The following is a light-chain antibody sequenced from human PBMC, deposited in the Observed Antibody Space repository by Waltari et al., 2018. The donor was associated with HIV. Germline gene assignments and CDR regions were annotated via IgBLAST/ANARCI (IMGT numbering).Light chain of an antibody. J-gene: IGLJ3*02. V-gene: IGLV1-47*01. CDR2: RND. CDR3: AAYDDNLPGWM. Sequence: QSVLTQPPSASGTHGQRVTIPCSGSRPTIGRDSLFWYQQFPGTAPKVLIYRNDQMPSGVPDRFSASRSGTSASLVISGLRSEDEADHYCAAYDDNLPGWMFGGGTKLTAL. CDR1: RPTIGRDS.